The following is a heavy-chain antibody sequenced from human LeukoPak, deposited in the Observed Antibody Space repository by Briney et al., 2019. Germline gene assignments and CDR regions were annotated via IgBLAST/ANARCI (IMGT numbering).Heavy chain of an antibody. CDR3: ASLAVAGTQDYYYYMDV. CDR1: GGSFSGYY. D-gene: IGHD6-19*01. V-gene: IGHV4-34*01. J-gene: IGHJ6*03. CDR2: INHSGST. Sequence: SETLSLTCAVYGGSFSGYYWSWIRQPPGKGLEWIGEINHSGSTNYNPSLKSRVTISVDTSKNQFSLKLSSVTAADTAVYYCASLAVAGTQDYYYYMDVWGKGTTVTVSS.